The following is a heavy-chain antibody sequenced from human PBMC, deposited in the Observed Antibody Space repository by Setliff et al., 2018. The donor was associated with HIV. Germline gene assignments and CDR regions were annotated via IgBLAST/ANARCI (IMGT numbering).Heavy chain of an antibody. Sequence: PGESLKISCKASGYSFTNYWIGWVRQMPGKGLEWIGVIYPGDSITRYGPSFQGQVSISADTSITTAYLQWSSLRASDTAMYYCARVFSAGWFDSWGQGTLVTVSS. J-gene: IGHJ5*01. CDR2: IYPGDSIT. D-gene: IGHD6-13*01. CDR1: GYSFTNYW. CDR3: ARVFSAGWFDS. V-gene: IGHV5-51*01.